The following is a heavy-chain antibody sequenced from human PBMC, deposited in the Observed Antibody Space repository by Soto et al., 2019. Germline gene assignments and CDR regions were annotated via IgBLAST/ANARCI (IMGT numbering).Heavy chain of an antibody. J-gene: IGHJ6*02. D-gene: IGHD6-25*01. Sequence: EVQLVESGGGLVKPGGSLRLSCAASGFTFSSYSMNWVRQAPGKGLEWVSSISSSSSYIYYADSVKGRFTIPRDNAKNSLYLQMNSLRAEDTAVYYCARMGSQRYYYYGMDVWGQGTTVTVSS. CDR3: ARMGSQRYYYYGMDV. CDR1: GFTFSSYS. V-gene: IGHV3-21*01. CDR2: ISSSSSYI.